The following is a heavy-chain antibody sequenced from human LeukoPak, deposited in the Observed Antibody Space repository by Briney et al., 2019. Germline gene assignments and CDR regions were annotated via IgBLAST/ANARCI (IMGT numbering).Heavy chain of an antibody. CDR1: PLTFSNYG. CDR3: TRVPYGDYWSSDY. D-gene: IGHD4-17*01. CDR2: IKQDGIEK. J-gene: IGHJ4*02. Sequence: GRSLTLSCEGSPLTFSNYGMHWVRQAPGKGLEWVANIKQDGIEKYYVDSVKGRFTISRDNAKNSLYLQMNSLRAEDTAIYYCTRVPYGDYWSSDYWGQGTLVTVSS. V-gene: IGHV3-7*01.